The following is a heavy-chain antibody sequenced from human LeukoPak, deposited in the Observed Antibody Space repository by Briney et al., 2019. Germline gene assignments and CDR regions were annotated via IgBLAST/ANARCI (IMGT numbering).Heavy chain of an antibody. CDR1: GFSVSDYS. Sequence: GGSLRLSCAASGFSVSDYSISWIRQSPGKGPEWISYVMSGRGSTNYADSVKGRFTISRDNAKNSVALQLDGLRADDTAVYFCTRERPGSYYAFESWGQGTLVTVSS. CDR2: VMSGRGST. J-gene: IGHJ4*02. D-gene: IGHD3-10*01. CDR3: TRERPGSYYAFES. V-gene: IGHV3-11*05.